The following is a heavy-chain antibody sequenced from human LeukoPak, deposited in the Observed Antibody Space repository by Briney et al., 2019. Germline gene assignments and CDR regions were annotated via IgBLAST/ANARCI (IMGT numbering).Heavy chain of an antibody. CDR3: ARGRDRSKAGDL. V-gene: IGHV4-39*07. CDR2: IHPHGIF. CDR1: GGSISSGSYY. Sequence: SETLSLTCTVSGGSISSGSYYCSWIRQPPGKGLEWIGEIHPHGIFYYNSSLVGRVTISIDTSKTQFSLRLTSVTAADTAFYYCARGRDRSKAGDLWGQGSLVTVSS. D-gene: IGHD5-24*01. J-gene: IGHJ5*02.